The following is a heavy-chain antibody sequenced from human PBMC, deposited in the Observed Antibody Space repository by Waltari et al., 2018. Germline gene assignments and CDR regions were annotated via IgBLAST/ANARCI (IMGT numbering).Heavy chain of an antibody. J-gene: IGHJ4*02. CDR2: ISSSSSYI. CDR3: ARDDPYVVPAAMRSHDGQLRRYDY. V-gene: IGHV3-21*01. Sequence: EVQLVESGGGVVRPVGSLRLSCAASGFTFSSYSMNWFRKAPGKVLESVSSISSSSSYIYYADSVKGRFTISRDNAKNSLYLQMNRLRGEDTAVYYCARDDPYVVPAAMRSHDGQLRRYDYWGQGTLVTVSS. CDR1: GFTFSSYS. D-gene: IGHD2-2*01.